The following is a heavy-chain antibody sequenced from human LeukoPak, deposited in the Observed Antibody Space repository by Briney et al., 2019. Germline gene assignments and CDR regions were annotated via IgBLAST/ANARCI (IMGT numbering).Heavy chain of an antibody. Sequence: GGSLRLSCAASGFTFSSAAMTWVRQAPGQGLEWVSTIPVIHLTTYHPLSVKVRFPLSSDYSKNPVHLQMNSLRPEDTAIYYCAKGPQLNSGYHPDSWGQGTLVTVSS. CDR2: IPVIHLTT. V-gene: IGHV3-23*01. CDR3: AKGPQLNSGYHPDS. J-gene: IGHJ4*02. D-gene: IGHD3-22*01. CDR1: GFTFSSAA.